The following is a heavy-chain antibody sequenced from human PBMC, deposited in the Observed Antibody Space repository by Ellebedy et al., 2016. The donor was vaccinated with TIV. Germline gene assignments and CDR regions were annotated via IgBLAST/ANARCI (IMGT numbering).Heavy chain of an antibody. J-gene: IGHJ4*02. CDR1: GFTFSSYS. V-gene: IGHV3-48*01. Sequence: PGGSLRLSCAASGFTFSSYSINWVRQAPGKGLEWVSYISSSSSSTYYADSVKGRFTISRDNAKNSLYLQMNNLRAEDTAVYYCVTEEWWRCDYWGQGTLVTVSS. CDR3: VTEEWWRCDY. D-gene: IGHD2-15*01. CDR2: ISSSSSST.